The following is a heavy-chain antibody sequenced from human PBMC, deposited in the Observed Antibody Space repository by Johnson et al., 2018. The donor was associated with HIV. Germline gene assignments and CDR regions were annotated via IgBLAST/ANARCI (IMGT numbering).Heavy chain of an antibody. J-gene: IGHJ3*02. CDR1: GFTFSNYG. CDR3: ARDVASVYGSGDHAFDI. V-gene: IGHV3-33*01. D-gene: IGHD3-10*01. Sequence: QVQLVESGGGVVQPGRSLRLSCAASGFTFSNYGMHWVRQTPGKGLEWVAVIWYDGSNKYYADSVKGRFTISRDNSKNTLYLQMNSLRAEDTAVYYCARDVASVYGSGDHAFDIWGQGTMVTVSS. CDR2: IWYDGSNK.